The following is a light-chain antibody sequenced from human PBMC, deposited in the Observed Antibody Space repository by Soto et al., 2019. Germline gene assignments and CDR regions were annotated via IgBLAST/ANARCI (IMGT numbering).Light chain of an antibody. V-gene: IGKV3-11*01. CDR2: DTS. CDR3: QHRSHWPVT. Sequence: EIVLTQSPATLSLSPGERATLSCRASQSVSSYFAWYQQKPGRAPRLLIYDTSSRATGIPARFSGSGSGTDFTLTISSLEPEEFAVYDCQHRSHWPVTFGQGTKVEIK. J-gene: IGKJ1*01. CDR1: QSVSSY.